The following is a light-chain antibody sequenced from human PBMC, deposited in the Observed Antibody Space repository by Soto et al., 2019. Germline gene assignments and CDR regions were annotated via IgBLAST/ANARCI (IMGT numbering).Light chain of an antibody. V-gene: IGKV3-20*01. CDR2: GAS. CDR1: QSISSTY. J-gene: IGKJ3*01. CDR3: QQYGT. Sequence: EIVLTQSPGTLSLSPGERATLSCRASQSISSTYLAWYQQKPGQPPRLLIYGASSRAAGIPDRFSGSGYGTAFKITISRLEPEDFAVYYCQQYGTFGPGTKVDIK.